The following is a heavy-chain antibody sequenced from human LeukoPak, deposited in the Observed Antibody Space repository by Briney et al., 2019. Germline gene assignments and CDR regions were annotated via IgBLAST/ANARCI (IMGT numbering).Heavy chain of an antibody. CDR1: GFTFSSYG. J-gene: IGHJ3*02. D-gene: IGHD6-13*01. CDR2: IRYDGSNK. CDR3: ARTGYSSSWDPLFDI. Sequence: GGSLRLSCAASGFTFSSYGMHWVRQAPGKGLEWVAFIRYDGSNKYYADSVKGRFTISRDNSKNTLYLQMNSLRAEDTAVYYCARTGYSSSWDPLFDIWGQGTMVTVSS. V-gene: IGHV3-30*02.